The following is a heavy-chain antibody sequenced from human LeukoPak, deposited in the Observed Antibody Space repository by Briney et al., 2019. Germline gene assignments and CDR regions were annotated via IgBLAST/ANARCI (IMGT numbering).Heavy chain of an antibody. J-gene: IGHJ3*02. V-gene: IGHV4-39*07. CDR2: IYYSGST. Sequence: PSETQSLTCTVSGGSISSSSYYWGWIRQPPGKGLEWIGSIYYSGSTYYNPSLKSRVTISVDTSKNQFSLKLSSVTAADTAVYYCARDPVVVVPAAIGHGAFDIWGQGTMVTVSS. D-gene: IGHD2-2*01. CDR3: ARDPVVVVPAAIGHGAFDI. CDR1: GGSISSSSYY.